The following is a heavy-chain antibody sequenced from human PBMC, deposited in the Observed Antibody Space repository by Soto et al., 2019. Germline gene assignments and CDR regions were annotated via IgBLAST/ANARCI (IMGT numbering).Heavy chain of an antibody. CDR2: IYYSGST. Sequence: SETLSLTCTVSGGSVSSGFHYWSWIRQPPGKGLEWIGNIYYSGSTNYNPSLKSRVTISVDTSKNPFSLKLSSVTAADTAVYYCARVFLDSSGYSGSYYYGMDVWGQGTTVTVSS. D-gene: IGHD3-22*01. CDR1: GGSVSSGFHY. V-gene: IGHV4-61*01. CDR3: ARVFLDSSGYSGSYYYGMDV. J-gene: IGHJ6*02.